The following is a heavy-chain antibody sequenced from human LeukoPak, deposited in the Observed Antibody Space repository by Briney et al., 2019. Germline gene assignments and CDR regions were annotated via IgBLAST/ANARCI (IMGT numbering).Heavy chain of an antibody. V-gene: IGHV1-46*01. CDR1: GYTFTSYY. CDR2: IKPSGCST. D-gene: IGHD2-21*01. CDR3: TRSVRNGHIDY. J-gene: IGHJ4*02. Sequence: ASVKDSCKASGYTFTSYYMHWVRQAPGQGLEWMGIIKPSGCSTSYAQNFQGRITMTRDMSTSTVYMELSSLRSEDTAVYYCTRSVRNGHIDYWGQGTLVTVSS.